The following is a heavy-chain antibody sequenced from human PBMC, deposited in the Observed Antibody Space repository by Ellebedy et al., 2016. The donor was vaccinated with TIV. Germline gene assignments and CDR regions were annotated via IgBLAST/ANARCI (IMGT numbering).Heavy chain of an antibody. V-gene: IGHV3-23*01. Sequence: GESLKISCAASGFRFSSYAMTWVRQAPGKGLEWVSSIDHGGGNTYYADSVEGRFTISRDNSKSVMYLQLDSLRAEDTAIYYCARYFDWLSLMHYFDYWGQGTLVTVSS. CDR3: ARYFDWLSLMHYFDY. CDR1: GFRFSSYA. CDR2: IDHGGGNT. J-gene: IGHJ4*02. D-gene: IGHD3-9*01.